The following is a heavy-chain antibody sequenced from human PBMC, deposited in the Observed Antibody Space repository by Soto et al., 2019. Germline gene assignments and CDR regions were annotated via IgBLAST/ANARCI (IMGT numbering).Heavy chain of an antibody. V-gene: IGHV3-30*18. CDR1: GFTFSSYG. J-gene: IGHJ4*02. Sequence: QVQLVESGGGVVQPGRSLRLSCAASGFTFSSYGMHWVRQAPGKGLEWVAVISYDGSNKYYADSVKGRFTISREKSKNTLYLQMNSLRAEDTAVYYCAKDGNDYVWGSYPHDGYFDYWGQGTLVTVSS. CDR2: ISYDGSNK. CDR3: AKDGNDYVWGSYPHDGYFDY. D-gene: IGHD3-16*02.